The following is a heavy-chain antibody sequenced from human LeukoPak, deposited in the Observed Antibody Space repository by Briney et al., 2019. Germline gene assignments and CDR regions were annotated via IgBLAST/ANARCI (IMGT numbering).Heavy chain of an antibody. V-gene: IGHV3-21*01. CDR3: AREDYYGSGSYYLPRSFDY. J-gene: IGHJ4*02. CDR2: ISSSSSYI. D-gene: IGHD3-10*01. Sequence: GGSLRLSCAASGFTFSSYSMNWVRQAPGQGLEWVSSISSSSSYIYYADSVKGRFTISRDNAKNSLYLRMNSLRAEDTAVYYCAREDYYGSGSYYLPRSFDYWGQGTLVTVSS. CDR1: GFTFSSYS.